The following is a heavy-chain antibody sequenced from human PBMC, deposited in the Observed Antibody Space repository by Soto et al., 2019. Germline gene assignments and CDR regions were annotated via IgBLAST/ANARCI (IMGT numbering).Heavy chain of an antibody. Sequence: QVQLVESGGGLVKPGGFLRLSCAASGFTFSDYYMSWIRQAPGKGLEWVSYIGTSSRYTNYADSVKGRFTISRDNAKNPLYLQMNSLRAEDTAVYYCARDADILTGSDAFDIWGQGTMVTVSS. CDR2: IGTSSRYT. CDR1: GFTFSDYY. V-gene: IGHV3-11*05. CDR3: ARDADILTGSDAFDI. J-gene: IGHJ3*02. D-gene: IGHD3-9*01.